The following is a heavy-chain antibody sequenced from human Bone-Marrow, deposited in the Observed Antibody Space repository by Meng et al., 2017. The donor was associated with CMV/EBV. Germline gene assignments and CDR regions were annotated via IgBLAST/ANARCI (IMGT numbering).Heavy chain of an antibody. CDR1: GFTFSSYA. CDR3: ARGERFLEWLSPYYYGMDV. J-gene: IGHJ6*02. CDR2: ISHDGSNE. D-gene: IGHD3-3*01. V-gene: IGHV3-30*04. Sequence: GESLKISCAASGFTFSSYAMHWVRQAPGRGLEWVAFISHDGSNEYFAVSVKGRFTISRDNCKNTLFLQMNSLRAEDTAVYYCARGERFLEWLSPYYYGMDVWGQGTTVTVSS.